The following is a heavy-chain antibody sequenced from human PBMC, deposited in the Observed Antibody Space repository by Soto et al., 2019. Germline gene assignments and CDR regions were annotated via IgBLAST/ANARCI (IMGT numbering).Heavy chain of an antibody. CDR2: IHTSGST. V-gene: IGHV4-4*07. J-gene: IGHJ4*02. CDR3: ARANDITPSE. CDR1: CGSIISYY. Sequence: SETLSLTCSFSCGSIISYYWTWIRQPAGKGLEWIGRIHTSGSTNYNPSLKSRVTMSVDTSKKQFSLKVSSVTAADTAMYYCARANDITPSEWGQGTLVTVSS.